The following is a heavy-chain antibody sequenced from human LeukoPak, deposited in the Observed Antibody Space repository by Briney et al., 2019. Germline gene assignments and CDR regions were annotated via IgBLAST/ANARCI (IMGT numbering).Heavy chain of an antibody. Sequence: ASVKFSCKASGGTFSSYAISWVRPAPGQGLEWMGGIIPIFGTANYAQKFQGRVTITADESTSTAYMELSSLRSEDTAVYYCARATRYSSSPGYYFDYWGQGTLVTVSS. V-gene: IGHV1-69*13. D-gene: IGHD6-6*01. CDR2: IIPIFGTA. CDR3: ARATRYSSSPGYYFDY. CDR1: GGTFSSYA. J-gene: IGHJ4*02.